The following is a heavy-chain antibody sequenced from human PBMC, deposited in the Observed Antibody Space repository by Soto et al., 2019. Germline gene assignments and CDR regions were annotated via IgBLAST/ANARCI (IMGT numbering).Heavy chain of an antibody. D-gene: IGHD3-10*01. CDR2: IYYSGST. CDR1: GGSISSYY. Sequence: SETLSLTCTVSGGSISSYYWSWIRQPPGKGLEWIGYIYYSGSTNYNPSLKSRVTISVDTSKNQFSLKLSSVTAADTAVYYCASNYGSGSCYSPGTLWYWGQGTLVTVSS. J-gene: IGHJ4*02. V-gene: IGHV4-59*08. CDR3: ASNYGSGSCYSPGTLWY.